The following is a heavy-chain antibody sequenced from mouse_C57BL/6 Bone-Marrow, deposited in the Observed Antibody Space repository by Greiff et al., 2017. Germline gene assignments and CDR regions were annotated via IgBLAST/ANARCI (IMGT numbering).Heavy chain of an antibody. D-gene: IGHD1-1*01. J-gene: IGHJ2*01. Sequence: QVQLQQPGAELVKPGASVKLSCKASGYTFTSYWMQWVKQRPGQGLEWIGEIDPSDSYTNYNQKFKGKATLTVDTSSSTAYMPLSSLTSEDAAVYYCARSYGSSPPYFDYWGQGTTLTVSS. V-gene: IGHV1-50*01. CDR3: ARSYGSSPPYFDY. CDR1: GYTFTSYW. CDR2: IDPSDSYT.